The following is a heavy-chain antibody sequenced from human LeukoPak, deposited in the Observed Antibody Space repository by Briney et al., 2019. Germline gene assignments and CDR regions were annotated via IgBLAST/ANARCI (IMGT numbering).Heavy chain of an antibody. D-gene: IGHD2-2*01. CDR1: GYTFTSYA. CDR2: INAGNGNT. J-gene: IGHJ4*02. Sequence: ASVKVSCKASGYTFTSYAMHWVRQAPGQRLEWMGWINAGNGNTKYLQKFQGRVTITADESTSTAYMELSSLRSEDTAVYYCASGRGYCSSTSCYPLRFLEWPTPFDYWGQGTLVTVSS. CDR3: ASGRGYCSSTSCYPLRFLEWPTPFDY. V-gene: IGHV1-3*01.